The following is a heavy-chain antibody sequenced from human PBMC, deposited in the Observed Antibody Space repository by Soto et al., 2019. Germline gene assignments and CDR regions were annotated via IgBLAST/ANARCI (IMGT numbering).Heavy chain of an antibody. CDR3: AKHPTRVVVSAAIGWFDP. J-gene: IGHJ5*02. Sequence: QVQLVESGGGVVQPGRSLRLSCAASGFTFSSYGMHWVRQAPGKGLEWVAVISYDGSNKYYADSVKGRFTISRDNSKNTLYLQMNRLRAEDAAVYYRAKHPTRVVVSAAIGWFDPWGQGTLVTVAS. D-gene: IGHD2-2*01. CDR2: ISYDGSNK. CDR1: GFTFSSYG. V-gene: IGHV3-30*18.